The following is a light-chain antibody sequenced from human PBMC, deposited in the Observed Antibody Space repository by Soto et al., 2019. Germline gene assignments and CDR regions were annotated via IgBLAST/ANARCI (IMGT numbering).Light chain of an antibody. V-gene: IGKV1-5*01. CDR3: QQYNMSLWT. CDR1: QSISSW. Sequence: DIQMTQSPSTLSASVGDRVTITWRASQSISSWLAWYQQKPGKAPKLLIYDASSLESGVPSRFRGSRSGTEFTLTISSLQPDDFSTYYCQQYNMSLWTFGQGTKVDIK. CDR2: DAS. J-gene: IGKJ1*01.